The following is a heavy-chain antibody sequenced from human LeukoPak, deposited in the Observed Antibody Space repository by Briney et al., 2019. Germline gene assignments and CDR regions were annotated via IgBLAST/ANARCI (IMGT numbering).Heavy chain of an antibody. CDR3: AKTPTALVRGGYYFDT. CDR2: IYHSGST. Sequence: SETLSLTCAVYGGSFSGYYWSWIRQPPGKGLEWIVEIYHSGSTDYNPSLKSRATISVDTSKNQFSLKLSSVTAAEIAFYYCAKTPTALVRGGYYFDTWGLGTPVTVSS. D-gene: IGHD6-6*01. V-gene: IGHV4-34*01. J-gene: IGHJ4*02. CDR1: GGSFSGYY.